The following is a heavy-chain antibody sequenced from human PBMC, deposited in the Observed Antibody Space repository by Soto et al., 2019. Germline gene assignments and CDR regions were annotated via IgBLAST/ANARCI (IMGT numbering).Heavy chain of an antibody. Sequence: QVPLVQSGAEVKKPGSSVKVSCKASGGTFSSYTISWVRQAPGQGLEWMGRIIPILGIANYAQKFQGRVTITADKSTSTAYMELSSLRSEDTAVYYCARPPYSSGWYTPAEYFQHWGQGTLVTVSS. CDR1: GGTFSSYT. CDR3: ARPPYSSGWYTPAEYFQH. J-gene: IGHJ1*01. V-gene: IGHV1-69*02. CDR2: IIPILGIA. D-gene: IGHD6-19*01.